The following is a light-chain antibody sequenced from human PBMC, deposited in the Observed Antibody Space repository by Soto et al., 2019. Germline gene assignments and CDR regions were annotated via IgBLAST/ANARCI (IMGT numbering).Light chain of an antibody. CDR3: QQRAPWTLT. J-gene: IGKJ4*01. V-gene: IGKV3-11*01. CDR1: QSLNNY. Sequence: EIVLTQSPATLSLSPGEGATLSCRASQSLNNYLAWYQQKPGQAPSLLIYDASNRATGIPARFSGSGSGSDFTLTISGVEPEDSAVYYCQQRAPWTLTFGGGTKVEIK. CDR2: DAS.